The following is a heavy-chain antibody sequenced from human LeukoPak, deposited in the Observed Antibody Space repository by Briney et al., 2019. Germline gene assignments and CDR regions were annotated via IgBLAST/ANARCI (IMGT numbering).Heavy chain of an antibody. V-gene: IGHV3-66*01. CDR2: IYSGGST. J-gene: IGHJ4*02. CDR3: ARGLYSGYDYSD. D-gene: IGHD5-12*01. Sequence: PGGSLRLSCAASGFTVSSNYMSWVRQAPGKGLEWVSVIYSGGSTYYADSVKGRFTISRDNSKSTLYLQMNSLKAEDTAVYYCARGLYSGYDYSDWGQGTLVTVSS. CDR1: GFTVSSNY.